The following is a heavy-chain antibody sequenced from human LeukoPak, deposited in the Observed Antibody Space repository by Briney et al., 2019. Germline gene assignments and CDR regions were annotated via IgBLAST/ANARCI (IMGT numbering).Heavy chain of an antibody. Sequence: GGSLRLSCAASGFTFSSYCMSWVRQAPGKGLEWVSNIKQDGSEKYYVDSVKGRFTISRDNAKNSLYLQMNSLRAEDTAVYYCASANYGDYPFSVDYWGQGTLVTVSS. D-gene: IGHD4-17*01. J-gene: IGHJ4*02. CDR3: ASANYGDYPFSVDY. V-gene: IGHV3-7*05. CDR1: GFTFSSYC. CDR2: IKQDGSEK.